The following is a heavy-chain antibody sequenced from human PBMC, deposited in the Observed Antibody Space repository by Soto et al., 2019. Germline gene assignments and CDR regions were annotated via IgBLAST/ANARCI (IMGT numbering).Heavy chain of an antibody. CDR3: EKDHRITIFGVVIHYGMDV. Sequence: EVQLVESGGGLVQPCRSLRLSCAESGFTVDDYAMHWVRQVPGKGLEWVSGISWNSGSIGYAFAVKGRFTISRDNAKNSLDLQMHSLRAEDKALYYYEKDHRITIFGVVIHYGMDVWGQGTTVTVSS. CDR2: ISWNSGSI. CDR1: GFTVDDYA. D-gene: IGHD3-3*01. J-gene: IGHJ6*02. V-gene: IGHV3-9*01.